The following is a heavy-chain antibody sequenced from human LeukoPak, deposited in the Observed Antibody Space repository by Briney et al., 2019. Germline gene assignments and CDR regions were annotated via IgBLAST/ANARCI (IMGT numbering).Heavy chain of an antibody. D-gene: IGHD3-3*01. CDR1: GFTFSSYG. CDR3: ARVSIGVSIMYSFDY. J-gene: IGHJ4*02. CDR2: ISYDGSNK. V-gene: IGHV3-30*03. Sequence: GGSLRLSCAASGFTFSSYGMHWVRQAPGKGLEWVAVISYDGSNKYYADSVKGRFTISRDNSKNTLSLQMNSLRAEDTAVYYCARVSIGVSIMYSFDYWGQGTLVTVSS.